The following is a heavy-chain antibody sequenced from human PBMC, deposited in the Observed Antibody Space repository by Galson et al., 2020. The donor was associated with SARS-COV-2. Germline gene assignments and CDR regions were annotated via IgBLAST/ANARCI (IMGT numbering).Heavy chain of an antibody. CDR1: GFTFSSFG. D-gene: IGHD3-3*01. J-gene: IGHJ4*02. V-gene: IGHV3-30*02. Sequence: GGSLRLSCAASGFTFSSFGMHWVRQAPGKGLEWVAFIPYDGSYKYHADSVKGRFTISRDNSKNTLYLQMNSLRAEDTAVYYCATLSITIFVGDYWGQGTLVTV. CDR2: IPYDGSYK. CDR3: ATLSITIFVGDY.